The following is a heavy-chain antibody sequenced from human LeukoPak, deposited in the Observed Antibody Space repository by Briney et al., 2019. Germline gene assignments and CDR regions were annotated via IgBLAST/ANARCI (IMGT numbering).Heavy chain of an antibody. Sequence: GGSLRLSCAASGFTFSTYGMSWVRQAPGKGLEWVSAISGSGGSTYYADSVKGRFTISRDNSKNTLYLQMNSLRAEDTAVYYCAKDRREIAVAGIESWLGWFDPWGQGTLVTVSS. D-gene: IGHD6-19*01. J-gene: IGHJ5*02. CDR3: AKDRREIAVAGIESWLGWFDP. CDR2: ISGSGGST. V-gene: IGHV3-23*01. CDR1: GFTFSTYG.